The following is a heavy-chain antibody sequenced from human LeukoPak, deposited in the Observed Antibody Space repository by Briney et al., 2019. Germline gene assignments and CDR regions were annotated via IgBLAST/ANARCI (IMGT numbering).Heavy chain of an antibody. CDR1: GGSFSGYY. D-gene: IGHD3-16*02. CDR2: INHSGST. J-gene: IGHJ4*02. V-gene: IGHV4-34*01. Sequence: SETLSLTCAVYGGSFSGYYWSWIRQPPGKGLEWIGEINHSGSTNYNPSLKSRVTISVDTSKNQFSLKLSSVTAADTAVYYCARLNGDYVWGSYRYSQLDYWGQGTLVTVSS. CDR3: ARLNGDYVWGSYRYSQLDY.